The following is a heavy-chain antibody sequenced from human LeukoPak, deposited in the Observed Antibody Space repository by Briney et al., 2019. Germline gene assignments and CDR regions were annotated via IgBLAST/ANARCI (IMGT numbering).Heavy chain of an antibody. V-gene: IGHV1-18*01. Sequence: ASVKVSCKTSGYTFTNYGITWVRQAPGQGLEWMGWISAYSGNTNYAQKLQGRLTMTTDTSTSTAHMELRSLRSDDTAVYYCAFSSYYLQGNYYYMDVWGKGTTVTVSS. CDR2: ISAYSGNT. CDR1: GYTFTNYG. CDR3: AFSSYYLQGNYYYMDV. J-gene: IGHJ6*03. D-gene: IGHD1-26*01.